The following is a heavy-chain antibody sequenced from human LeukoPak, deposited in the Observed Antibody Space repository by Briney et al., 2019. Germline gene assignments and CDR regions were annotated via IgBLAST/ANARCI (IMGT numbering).Heavy chain of an antibody. CDR3: ARDRHTAMVYYYYYMDV. J-gene: IGHJ6*03. CDR2: ISPSSHYI. D-gene: IGHD5-18*01. CDR1: GFTFSNYS. V-gene: IGHV3-21*04. Sequence: GGSLRLSCAGPGFTFSNYSINWVRQAPGKGLEWVSSISPSSHYIYYADSVRGRFTISRDNARNSLYLQMNSLRDEDTAVYYCARDRHTAMVYYYYYMDVWGTGTTVTVSS.